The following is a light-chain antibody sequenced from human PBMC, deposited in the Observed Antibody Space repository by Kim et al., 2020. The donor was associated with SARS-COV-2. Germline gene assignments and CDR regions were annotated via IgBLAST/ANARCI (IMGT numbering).Light chain of an antibody. Sequence: ASVGDSVTITYRASQSINDYLNWYQWKPGKAPKLLIYGSSRMQDGVPSTFSGSGVGTDFTLTISSLRAEDFATYYCQQNYDTPRTFGGGTKVDIK. CDR2: GSS. V-gene: IGKV1-39*01. CDR3: QQNYDTPRT. J-gene: IGKJ4*01. CDR1: QSINDY.